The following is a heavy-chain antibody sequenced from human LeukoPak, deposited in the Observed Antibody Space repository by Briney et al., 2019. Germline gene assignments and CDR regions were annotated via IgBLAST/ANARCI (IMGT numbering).Heavy chain of an antibody. CDR2: INPNSGGT. Sequence: ASVKVSCKASGYTFTGYYMHWVRQAPGQGLEWMGWINPNSGGTNYAQKFQGRATMTRDMSTSTVYMELSSLRSEDTAVYYCARDRTAAAGRVYYYYYYMDVWGKGTTVTVSS. D-gene: IGHD6-13*01. CDR1: GYTFTGYY. CDR3: ARDRTAAAGRVYYYYYYMDV. V-gene: IGHV1-2*02. J-gene: IGHJ6*03.